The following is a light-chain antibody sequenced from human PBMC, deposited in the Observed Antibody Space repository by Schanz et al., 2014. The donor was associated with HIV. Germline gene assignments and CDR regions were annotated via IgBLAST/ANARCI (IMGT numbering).Light chain of an antibody. V-gene: IGKV1-17*03. Sequence: DIQMTQSPSAMSASVGDRVTITCRASQGINNYLAWFQQKPGKVPQRLIYAASSLQSGVPSRFSGSGSGTEFTLTISGLQPDDFATYFCQQYSDSLRTFGQGTTVDIK. CDR3: QQYSDSLRT. CDR2: AAS. J-gene: IGKJ1*01. CDR1: QGINNY.